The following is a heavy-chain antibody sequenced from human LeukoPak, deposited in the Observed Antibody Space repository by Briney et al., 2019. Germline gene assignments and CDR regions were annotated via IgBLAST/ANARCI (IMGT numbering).Heavy chain of an antibody. CDR2: INWNGDST. CDR3: ARDGGYSSGWYIDY. V-gene: IGHV3-20*04. Sequence: PGGSLRLSCTASGFTFDDYVISWVRQAPGKGLEWVSGINWNGDSTSYADSVKGRFTISRDNSKNTLYLQMNSLRAEDTAVYYCARDGGYSSGWYIDYWGQGTLVTVSS. CDR1: GFTFDDYV. J-gene: IGHJ4*02. D-gene: IGHD6-19*01.